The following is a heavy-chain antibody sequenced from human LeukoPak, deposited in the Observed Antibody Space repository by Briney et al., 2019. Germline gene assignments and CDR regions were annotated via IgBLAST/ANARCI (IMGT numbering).Heavy chain of an antibody. CDR2: ISYDGSNK. V-gene: IGHV3-30-3*01. D-gene: IGHD2-2*01. CDR1: GFTFSSYA. CDR3: ARGIIVVVPAAMEGWFDP. J-gene: IGHJ5*02. Sequence: GGSLRLSCAASGFTFSSYAMHWVRQAPGKGLEWVAVISYDGSNKYYADSVKGRFTISRDNSKNTLYLQMNSLRAEDTAVYYCARGIIVVVPAAMEGWFDPWGQGTLVTVSS.